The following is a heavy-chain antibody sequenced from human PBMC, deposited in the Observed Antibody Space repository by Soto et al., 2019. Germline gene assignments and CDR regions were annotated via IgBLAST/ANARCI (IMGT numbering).Heavy chain of an antibody. V-gene: IGHV3-21*01. CDR1: GFTLSDYS. Sequence: QLVESGGGLVKPGGSLRLSCAASGFTLSDYSMNWVRQAPGKGLEWVSSISSSSTYKYYANSMKGRFTISRDNAKQSLFLQMNSLRAEDTAVYYCARAYSTGWYGMAFDSWGQGTLLTVSA. D-gene: IGHD6-19*01. CDR3: ARAYSTGWYGMAFDS. J-gene: IGHJ4*02. CDR2: ISSSSTYK.